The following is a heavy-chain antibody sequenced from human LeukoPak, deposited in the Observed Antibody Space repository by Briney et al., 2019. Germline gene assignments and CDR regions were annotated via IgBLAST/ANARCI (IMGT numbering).Heavy chain of an antibody. Sequence: PSETLSLTCTVSGGSISSYYWSWIRQPPGKGLEWIGYIYYSGSTNYNPSLKSRVTISVDTSKNQFSLKLSSVTAADTAVYYCARDSYGESAFDIWDQGTMVTVSS. CDR3: ARDSYGESAFDI. V-gene: IGHV4-59*01. J-gene: IGHJ3*02. D-gene: IGHD4-17*01. CDR1: GGSISSYY. CDR2: IYYSGST.